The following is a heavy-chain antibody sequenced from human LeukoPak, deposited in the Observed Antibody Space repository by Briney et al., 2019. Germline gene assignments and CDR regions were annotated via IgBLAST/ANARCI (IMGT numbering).Heavy chain of an antibody. J-gene: IGHJ4*02. CDR1: GGSISSYY. D-gene: IGHD5-12*01. Sequence: SETLSLTCTVSGGSISSYYWSWIRQPPGKGLEWIGYIYYSGSTNYNPSLKSRVTISVDTSKNQFSLKLSSVTAADTAVYYCARHGYSGYDYLLDYWGQGTLVTVSS. CDR2: IYYSGST. CDR3: ARHGYSGYDYLLDY. V-gene: IGHV4-59*08.